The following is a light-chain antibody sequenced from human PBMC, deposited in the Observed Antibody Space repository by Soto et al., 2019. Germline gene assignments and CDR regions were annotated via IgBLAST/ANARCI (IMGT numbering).Light chain of an antibody. CDR3: QHLNSHPRT. CDR2: GAS. CDR1: QAIVKY. Sequence: DIPLTQSPVFLSASVGDRVTISCRASQAIVKYLAWYQQKTWKAPNLLIRGASTLQSGVPSRFSGSGSGTAFPLTISRLQPEGFATYYCQHLNSHPRTFGQGTKLEIK. J-gene: IGKJ2*01. V-gene: IGKV1-9*01.